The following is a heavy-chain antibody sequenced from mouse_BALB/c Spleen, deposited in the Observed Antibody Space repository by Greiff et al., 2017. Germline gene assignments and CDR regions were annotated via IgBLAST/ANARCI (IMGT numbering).Heavy chain of an antibody. CDR1: GFSLTGYG. CDR2: IWGDGST. D-gene: IGHD2-12*01. J-gene: IGHJ4*01. CDR3: ARGNDGAYYAMDY. Sequence: VQGVESGPGLVAPSQSLSITCTVSGFSLTGYGVNWVRQPPGKGLEWLGMIWGDGSTDYNSALKSRLSISKDNSKSQVFLKMNSLQTDDTARYYCARGNDGAYYAMDYWGQGTSVTVSS. V-gene: IGHV2-6-7*01.